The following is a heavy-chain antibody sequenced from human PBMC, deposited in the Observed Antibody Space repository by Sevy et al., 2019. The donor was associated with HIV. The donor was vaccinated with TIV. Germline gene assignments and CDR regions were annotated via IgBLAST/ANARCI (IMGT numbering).Heavy chain of an antibody. V-gene: IGHV5-51*01. D-gene: IGHD2-2*01. CDR3: ARTPPTKYCSSTSCFLYFKH. CDR2: IYPGDSDT. Sequence: GESLKISCKGSGYSFTSYWIGWVRQMPGKGLEWMGIIYPGDSDTRYSPSFQGQVTISADKSISTAYLQWSSLKASDTAMYYCARTPPTKYCSSTSCFLYFKHWGQGTLVTVSS. CDR1: GYSFTSYW. J-gene: IGHJ1*01.